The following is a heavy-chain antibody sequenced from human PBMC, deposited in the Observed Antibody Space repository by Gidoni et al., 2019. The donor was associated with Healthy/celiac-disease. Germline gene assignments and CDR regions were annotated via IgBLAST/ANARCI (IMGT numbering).Heavy chain of an antibody. D-gene: IGHD2-15*01. CDR2: IYHSGST. CDR3: ARVGLGYCSGGSCLPGWFDP. CDR1: GGSIRRSNW. J-gene: IGHJ5*02. V-gene: IGHV4-4*02. Sequence: QVQLQESDPGLVKPSGTLSLTCAVSGGSIRRSNWWSWVRQPPGKGLEWIVEIYHSGSTNYNPSLKSRVTISVDKSKNQFSLKLSSVTAADTAVYYCARVGLGYCSGGSCLPGWFDPWGQGTLVTVSS.